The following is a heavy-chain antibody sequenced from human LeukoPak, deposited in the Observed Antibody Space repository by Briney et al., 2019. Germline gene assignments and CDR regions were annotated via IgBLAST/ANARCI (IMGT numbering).Heavy chain of an antibody. CDR3: MKDYNYVIDY. CDR2: ISANNGDI. J-gene: IGHJ4*02. CDR1: GYTFTSYG. Sequence: GASVKVSCKASGYTFTSYGISWVRQAPGQGLEWMGWISANNGDIHPAQKFQGRVTMTTDTSTTTAYMELRSLRSDDTAVYYCMKDYNYVIDYWGQGTLVTVSS. V-gene: IGHV1-18*01. D-gene: IGHD5-24*01.